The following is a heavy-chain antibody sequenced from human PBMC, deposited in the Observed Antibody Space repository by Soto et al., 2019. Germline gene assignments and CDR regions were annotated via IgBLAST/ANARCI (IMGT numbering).Heavy chain of an antibody. D-gene: IGHD6-19*01. CDR2: ITGSGGIT. V-gene: IGHV3-23*01. Sequence: GGSLRLSCAASGFTFSSNAMSWVRQAPGKGLEWVSGITGSGGITDYADSVKGRFTISRDNSRNTVYLQMNYLRVEDTAMYYCARDPSPYTSGWYGIDFWGHGTLVTVSS. CDR3: ARDPSPYTSGWYGIDF. CDR1: GFTFSSNA. J-gene: IGHJ4*01.